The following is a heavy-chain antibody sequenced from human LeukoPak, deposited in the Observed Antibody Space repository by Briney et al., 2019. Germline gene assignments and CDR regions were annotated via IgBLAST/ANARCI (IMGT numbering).Heavy chain of an antibody. J-gene: IGHJ2*01. CDR2: ISYDGSNK. Sequence: GRSLRLSCAASGFTFSSYGMHWVRQAPGKGLEWVAVISYDGSNKYYADSVKGRFTISRDNSKNTLYLQMNSLRAEDTAVYYCAKDLQYCSGGSCYPYRPWYFDLWGRGTLVTVSS. CDR3: AKDLQYCSGGSCYPYRPWYFDL. CDR1: GFTFSSYG. D-gene: IGHD2-15*01. V-gene: IGHV3-30*18.